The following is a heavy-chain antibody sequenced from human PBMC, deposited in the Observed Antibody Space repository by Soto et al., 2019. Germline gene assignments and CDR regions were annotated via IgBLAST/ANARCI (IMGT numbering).Heavy chain of an antibody. D-gene: IGHD6-6*01. CDR2: IIPILGIA. J-gene: IGHJ4*02. CDR3: ARESPYSSSAHFDY. CDR1: GGNFSSYN. Sequence: SVKVSCKASGGNFSSYNISWVRQAPVQGLERMGRIIPILGIANYAQKFQGRVTITADKSTSTAYMELSSLRSEDTAVYYCARESPYSSSAHFDYWGQGTLVTVSS. V-gene: IGHV1-69*04.